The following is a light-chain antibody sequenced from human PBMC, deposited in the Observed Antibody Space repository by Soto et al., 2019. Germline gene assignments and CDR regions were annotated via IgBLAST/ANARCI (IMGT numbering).Light chain of an antibody. V-gene: IGKV1-39*01. CDR2: AAS. CDR1: QSISDY. J-gene: IGKJ5*01. CDR3: QQSYSTPIT. Sequence: DIQMTQPPSSLSASVGDRVAITCRASQSISDYLNWFQQKPGQAPRLLIYAASSLQSGVPSRFTGSGSGTDFTLTITSLQPEDFATYYCQQSYSTPITFGQGTRLEIK.